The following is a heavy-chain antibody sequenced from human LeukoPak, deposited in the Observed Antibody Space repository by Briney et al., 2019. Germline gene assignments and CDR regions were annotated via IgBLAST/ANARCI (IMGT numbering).Heavy chain of an antibody. CDR2: IRYDGSNE. D-gene: IGHD3-9*01. CDR3: AKIGLTRAFDL. CDR1: GFIFSSYG. Sequence: GGSLRLSCAASGFIFSSYGMHWVRQGPGKGLEWVAAIRYDGSNEYYADSVKGRFTISRDNSKNTLYMQMNSLRAEDTAVYYCAKIGLTRAFDLWGQGTMVTVSS. V-gene: IGHV3-30*02. J-gene: IGHJ3*01.